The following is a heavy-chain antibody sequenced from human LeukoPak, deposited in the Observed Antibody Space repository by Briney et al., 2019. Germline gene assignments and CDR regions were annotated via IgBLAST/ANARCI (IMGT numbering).Heavy chain of an antibody. CDR1: GGSISSGSYY. D-gene: IGHD3-3*01. V-gene: IGHV4-61*02. J-gene: IGHJ4*02. CDR2: IYTSGST. Sequence: SETLSLTCTVSGGSISSGSYYWSWIRQPAGKGLEWIGRIYTSGSTKYNPSLKSRVTISVDTSKNQFSLKLSSVTAADTAVYYCASYDFWSGYGHYWGQGTLVTVSS. CDR3: ASYDFWSGYGHY.